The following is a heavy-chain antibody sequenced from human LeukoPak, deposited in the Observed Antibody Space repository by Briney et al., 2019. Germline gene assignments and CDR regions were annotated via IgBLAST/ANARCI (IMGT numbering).Heavy chain of an antibody. CDR3: ARGVNPYYYGSGSYYPFDY. V-gene: IGHV4-59*01. CDR1: GRSISSYY. D-gene: IGHD3-10*01. J-gene: IGHJ4*02. CDR2: IYYSGST. Sequence: SETLSLTCTVSGRSISSYYWSWIRQPPGKGLEWIGYIYYSGSTNYNPSLKSRVTISVDTPKNQFSLRLSSVTAADTAVYYCARGVNPYYYGSGSYYPFDYWGQGSLVTVSS.